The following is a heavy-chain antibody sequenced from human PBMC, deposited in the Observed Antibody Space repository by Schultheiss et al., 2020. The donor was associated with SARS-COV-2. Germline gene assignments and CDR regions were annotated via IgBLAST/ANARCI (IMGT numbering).Heavy chain of an antibody. Sequence: GESLKISCAASGFTFSSYAMHWVRQAPGKGLEWVAVISYDGSNKYYADSVKGRFTISRDNSKNTLYLQMNSLRAEDTAVYYCARSYSYGSTSPLDYWGQGTLVTVSS. CDR2: ISYDGSNK. V-gene: IGHV3-30*07. D-gene: IGHD5-18*01. CDR1: GFTFSSYA. J-gene: IGHJ4*02. CDR3: ARSYSYGSTSPLDY.